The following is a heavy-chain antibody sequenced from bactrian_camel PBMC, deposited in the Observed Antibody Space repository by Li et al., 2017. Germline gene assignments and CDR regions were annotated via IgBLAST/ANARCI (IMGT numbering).Heavy chain of an antibody. Sequence: VQLVESGGGSVQAGGSLRLSCTVSGLTFDDYAVGWFRQAPGKGLEWVSYIHKDNGDTFYADSLKGRFTVSRDNAKNTLYLQLNSLETDDTAVYYCASVLRSFGGSYYGMDYWGKGTQVTVS. CDR1: GLTFDDYA. D-gene: IGHD5*01. V-gene: IGHV3-1*01. CDR2: IHKDNGDT. J-gene: IGHJ7*01.